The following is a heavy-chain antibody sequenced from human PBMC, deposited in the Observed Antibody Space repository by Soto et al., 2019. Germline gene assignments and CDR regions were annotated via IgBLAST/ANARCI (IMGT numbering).Heavy chain of an antibody. V-gene: IGHV4-4*02. CDR2: VYYSGST. CDR1: GSSISSSNW. Sequence: PSETLSLTCAVSGSSISSSNWWSWVPQPQGKWLEGIGTVYYSGSTYYNPSLKSRVTISVDTSKNQFSLKLSSVTAADTAVYYCASCPIIVVVPAATRCNNRLDYWGQGTLVTVSS. D-gene: IGHD2-2*01. CDR3: ASCPIIVVVPAATRCNNRLDY. J-gene: IGHJ4*02.